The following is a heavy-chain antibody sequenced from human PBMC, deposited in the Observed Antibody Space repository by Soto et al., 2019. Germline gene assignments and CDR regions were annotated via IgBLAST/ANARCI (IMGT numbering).Heavy chain of an antibody. V-gene: IGHV3-30-3*01. J-gene: IGHJ6*02. CDR1: GFTFSSYA. CDR2: ISYDGSNK. CDR3: ARDSSSPKNKYGMDV. D-gene: IGHD6-13*01. Sequence: QVQLVESGGGVVQPGRSLRLSCAASGFTFSSYAMHWVRQAPGKGLEWVAVISYDGSNKYYADSVKGRFTISRDNSKNTLYLQMNSLRAEDTAVYYCARDSSSPKNKYGMDVWGQGTTGTVSS.